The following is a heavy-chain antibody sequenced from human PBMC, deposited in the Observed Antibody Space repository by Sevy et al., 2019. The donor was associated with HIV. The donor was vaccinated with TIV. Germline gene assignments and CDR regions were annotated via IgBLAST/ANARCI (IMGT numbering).Heavy chain of an antibody. CDR3: ARDKTIVEGRYGMDV. V-gene: IGHV3-21*06. CDR2: IITSSGYI. CDR1: RFTFSNYN. Sequence: GGSLRLSCAASRFTFSNYNINWVRQSPGKGLEWVSFIITSSGYIYYSDSVKGRFTISRDNAKNSLYLQMNSLRAEDTAVYYCARDKTIVEGRYGMDVWGHGTTVTVSS. D-gene: IGHD2-15*01. J-gene: IGHJ6*02.